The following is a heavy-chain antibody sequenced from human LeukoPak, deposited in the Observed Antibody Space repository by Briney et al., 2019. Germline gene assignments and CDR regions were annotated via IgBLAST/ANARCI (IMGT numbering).Heavy chain of an antibody. CDR2: IIPIFGTA. D-gene: IGHD2-2*01. CDR1: GYTFTSYG. CDR3: AREENIVVVPAASSGYYGMDV. V-gene: IGHV1-69*13. J-gene: IGHJ6*02. Sequence: ASVKVSCKASGYTFTSYGISWVRQAPGQGLEWMGGIIPIFGTANYAQKFQGRVTITADESTSTAYMELSSLRSEDTAVYYCAREENIVVVPAASSGYYGMDVWGQGTTVTVSS.